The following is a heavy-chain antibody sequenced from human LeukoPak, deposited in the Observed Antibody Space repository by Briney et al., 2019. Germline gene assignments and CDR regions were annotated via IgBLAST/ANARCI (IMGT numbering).Heavy chain of an antibody. D-gene: IGHD3-22*01. V-gene: IGHV1-18*01. J-gene: IGHJ4*02. CDR1: GYTFTSYG. Sequence: ASVKVSCKASGYTFTSYGISWVRQAPGQGLEWMGWISAYNGNTNYAQKLQGRVTMTTDTSTSTAYTELRSLRSDDTAVYYCARDPGTYYYDSSGYYPADYWGQGTLVTVSS. CDR2: ISAYNGNT. CDR3: ARDPGTYYYDSSGYYPADY.